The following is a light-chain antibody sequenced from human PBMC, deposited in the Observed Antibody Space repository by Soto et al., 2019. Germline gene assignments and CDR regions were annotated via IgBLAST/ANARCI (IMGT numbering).Light chain of an antibody. V-gene: IGKV1-5*01. Sequence: DIQMTQSPSTLSASIGDRVTITCRASRSVAGRLAWYQQKPGKAPKVLIFDGSTLRAGVPSRFSGSGSGTEFSLTISSLQPDDCATYHCQQCSTDPVTFGQGTNVEVK. J-gene: IGKJ1*01. CDR1: RSVAGR. CDR3: QQCSTDPVT. CDR2: DGS.